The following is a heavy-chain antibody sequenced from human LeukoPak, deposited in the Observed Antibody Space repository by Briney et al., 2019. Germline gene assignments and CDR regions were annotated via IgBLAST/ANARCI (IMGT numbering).Heavy chain of an antibody. CDR2: IIPIFGTA. Sequence: SVKVSCKASGGTFSSYAISWVRQAPGQGLEWMGGIIPIFGTANYAQKFQGRVTITADESTSTAYMELSSLRSEDTAVYYCARDHVRDCGGDCYLNYWGQGTLVTVSS. J-gene: IGHJ4*02. CDR3: ARDHVRDCGGDCYLNY. CDR1: GGTFSSYA. V-gene: IGHV1-69*13. D-gene: IGHD2-21*02.